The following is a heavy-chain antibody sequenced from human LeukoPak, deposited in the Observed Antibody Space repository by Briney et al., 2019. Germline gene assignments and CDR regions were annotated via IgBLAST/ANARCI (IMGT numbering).Heavy chain of an antibody. J-gene: IGHJ4*02. CDR3: ARASGYSYGYDY. CDR1: GYTFTNSY. V-gene: IGHV1-46*01. CDR2: INPDGGNT. Sequence: ASVKVSCKASGYTFTNSYIHWVRQAPGQVLEWMGLINPDGGNTNYAQNFQGRVTLTRDTSTSTVYMELSSLRSEDTAVYYCARASGYSYGYDYWGQGTLVTVSS. D-gene: IGHD5-18*01.